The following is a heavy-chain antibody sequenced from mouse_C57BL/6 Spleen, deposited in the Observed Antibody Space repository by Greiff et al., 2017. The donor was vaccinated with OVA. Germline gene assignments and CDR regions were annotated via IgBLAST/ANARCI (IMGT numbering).Heavy chain of an antibody. CDR3: ARGGSSGYTWFAY. CDR1: GYTFTSYW. J-gene: IGHJ3*01. V-gene: IGHV1-59*01. Sequence: QVQLQQPGAELVRPGTSVKLSCKASGYTFTSYWMHWVKQRPGQGLEWIGVIDPSDSYTNYNQQFKGKATLTVDTSSSTASMQLSSLTSEDSAVYYCARGGSSGYTWFAYWGQGTLVTVSA. CDR2: IDPSDSYT. D-gene: IGHD3-2*02.